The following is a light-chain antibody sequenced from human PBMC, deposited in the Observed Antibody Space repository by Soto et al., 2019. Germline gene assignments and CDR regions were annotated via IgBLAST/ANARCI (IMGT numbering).Light chain of an antibody. J-gene: IGKJ1*01. CDR2: DAS. CDR1: QSVSSS. Sequence: DIQMTQSPSTVSASVGDRVIITCRASQSVSSSLAWYQQNPGKAPKLLIYDASSLKSGVPSRFSGSGSGTEFTLTISSLQPDDLATYYCQQYDSYSQSFGQGTRVEIK. V-gene: IGKV1-5*01. CDR3: QQYDSYSQS.